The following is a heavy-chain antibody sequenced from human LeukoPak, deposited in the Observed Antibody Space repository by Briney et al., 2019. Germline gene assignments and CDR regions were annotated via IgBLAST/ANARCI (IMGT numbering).Heavy chain of an antibody. Sequence: GASVKVSCKASGYTFTNYGISWVRQAPGQGLEWMGWISAYNGNTDYPQEVQGRVTMTADTSTSAAYMELRSLTSDDTAVYYCTRVGSYCTSTSCFDYWGQGTLVTVSS. CDR3: TRVGSYCTSTSCFDY. CDR2: ISAYNGNT. D-gene: IGHD2-2*01. V-gene: IGHV1-18*01. J-gene: IGHJ4*02. CDR1: GYTFTNYG.